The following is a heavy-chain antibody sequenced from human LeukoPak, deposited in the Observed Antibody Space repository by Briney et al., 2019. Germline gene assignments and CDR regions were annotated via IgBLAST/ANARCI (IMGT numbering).Heavy chain of an antibody. V-gene: IGHV1-2*02. CDR2: INPNSGGT. Sequence: GASVKVSCKASGYTFTSYYMHWVRQAPGQGLEWMGWINPNSGGTNYAQKFQGRVTMTRDTSISTAYMELSRLRSDDTAVYYCARATGYHHGNAFDIWGQGTMVTVSS. J-gene: IGHJ3*02. CDR3: ARATGYHHGNAFDI. CDR1: GYTFTSYY. D-gene: IGHD3-9*01.